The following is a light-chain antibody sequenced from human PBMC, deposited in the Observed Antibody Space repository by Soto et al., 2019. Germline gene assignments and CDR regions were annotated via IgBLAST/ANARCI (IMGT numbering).Light chain of an antibody. CDR1: SSDVGSYDL. V-gene: IGLV2-23*02. CDR3: WSYANGNTLL. CDR2: EVT. Sequence: QSALTQPASVSGSPGQSITISCTGTSSDVGSYDLVSWYQHHPGTAPKLILYEVTKRPSGVSNRFSGSKSGNTASLTISGLQTEDDSHYYCWSYANGNTLLFGGGTKLTVL. J-gene: IGLJ2*01.